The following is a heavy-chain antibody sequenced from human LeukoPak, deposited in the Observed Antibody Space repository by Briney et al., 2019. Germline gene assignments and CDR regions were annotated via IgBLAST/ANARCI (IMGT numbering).Heavy chain of an antibody. V-gene: IGHV4-61*09. CDR1: GGSISSGSYY. Sequence: SETLSLTCTVSGGSISSGSYYWSWIRQPAGKGLEWIGHIYTSGTSNYNPSLRSRVTISVDTSKNQFSLKLTSVTAADTAVYYCTKGRGIWGQGTLVTVSS. J-gene: IGHJ4*02. CDR2: IYTSGTS. CDR3: TKGRGI. D-gene: IGHD3-10*01.